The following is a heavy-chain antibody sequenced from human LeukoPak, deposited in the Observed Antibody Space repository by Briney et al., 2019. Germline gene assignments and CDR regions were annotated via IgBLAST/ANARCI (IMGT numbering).Heavy chain of an antibody. J-gene: IGHJ4*02. CDR3: ARGLHYYDSSGRFDY. Sequence: GGSLRLSCAASEFSVGSNYMTWVRQAPGKGLEWVSLIYSGGSTYYADSVKGRFTISRDNSKNTLYLQMNSLRAEDTAVYYCARGLHYYDSSGRFDYWGQGTLVTVSS. CDR2: IYSGGST. D-gene: IGHD3-22*01. V-gene: IGHV3-66*01. CDR1: EFSVGSNY.